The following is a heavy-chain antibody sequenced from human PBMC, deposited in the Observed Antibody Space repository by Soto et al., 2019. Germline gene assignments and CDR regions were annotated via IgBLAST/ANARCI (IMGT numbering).Heavy chain of an antibody. CDR3: ARLVGAYQHYIDY. Sequence: GGSLRLSCAASGFTFSSNSMIWVRQAPGKGLEWVSYIGSTSMHIYYADSVKGRFTITRDNAKKSVYLQMTSLRAEDTAVYYCARLVGAYQHYIDYWGQGTLVTVSS. CDR2: IGSTSMHI. CDR1: GFTFSSNS. D-gene: IGHD1-26*01. V-gene: IGHV3-21*01. J-gene: IGHJ4*02.